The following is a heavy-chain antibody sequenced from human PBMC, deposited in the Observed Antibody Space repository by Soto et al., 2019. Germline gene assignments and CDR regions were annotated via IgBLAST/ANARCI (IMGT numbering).Heavy chain of an antibody. CDR3: AKMSLWFGDLFPYYFDY. J-gene: IGHJ4*02. Sequence: EVQLLESGGGLVQPGGSLRLSCTASGFTFSNCAMNWVRQAPGKGLEWVSAISGSGGSTYYADSVKGRFTISRDNSKNAVSGQMNSLSAEDTAVYLCAKMSLWFGDLFPYYFDYWGQGTLVTVSS. CDR1: GFTFSNCA. D-gene: IGHD3-10*01. CDR2: ISGSGGST. V-gene: IGHV3-23*01.